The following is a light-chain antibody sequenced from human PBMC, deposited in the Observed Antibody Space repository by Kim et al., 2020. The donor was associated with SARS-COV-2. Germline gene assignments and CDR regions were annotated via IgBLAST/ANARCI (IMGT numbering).Light chain of an antibody. V-gene: IGKV3-15*01. CDR3: QHYDNMPPWT. Sequence: SPGDRVTLSGRASRRVRKHVAWYQHRPGQSPRLLIYETSTRATGIPARFSGSASGTEFTLTISSLQSEDFAIYYCQHYDNMPPWTFGQGTKVDIK. CDR1: RRVRKH. J-gene: IGKJ1*01. CDR2: ETS.